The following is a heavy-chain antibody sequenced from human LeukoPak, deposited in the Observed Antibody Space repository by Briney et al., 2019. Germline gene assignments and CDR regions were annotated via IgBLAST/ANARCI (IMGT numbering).Heavy chain of an antibody. D-gene: IGHD4-23*01. V-gene: IGHV3-74*01. CDR3: ARNDYGGNFPDY. Sequence: GGSLSLSCAASGFTFSSYWMHWVRQAPGKGLVWVSRINSDGSSTSYADSVKGRFTISRDNAKNTLYLQMNSLRAEDTAVYYCARNDYGGNFPDYWGQGTLVTVSS. CDR1: GFTFSSYW. CDR2: INSDGSST. J-gene: IGHJ4*02.